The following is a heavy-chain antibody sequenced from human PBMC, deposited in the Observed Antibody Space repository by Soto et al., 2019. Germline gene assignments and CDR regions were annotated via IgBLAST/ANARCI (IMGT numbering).Heavy chain of an antibody. CDR3: ARDGYYDSSGYYLPRYYYYGMDV. V-gene: IGHV3-23*01. CDR1: GFTFSSYA. J-gene: IGHJ6*02. D-gene: IGHD3-22*01. Sequence: GGSLRLSCAASGFTFSSYAMSWVRQAPGKGLEWVSAISGSGGSTYYADSVKGRFTISRDNSKNTLSLQMHSLRAEDTAVYYCARDGYYDSSGYYLPRYYYYGMDVWGQGTTVTVSS. CDR2: ISGSGGST.